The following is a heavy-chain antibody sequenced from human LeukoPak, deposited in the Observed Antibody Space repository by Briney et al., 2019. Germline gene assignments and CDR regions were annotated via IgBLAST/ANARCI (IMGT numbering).Heavy chain of an antibody. D-gene: IGHD3-3*01. CDR3: ARDIDEDFWSGYYDNWFDP. V-gene: IGHV3-21*01. J-gene: IGHJ5*02. Sequence: GGSLRLSCAASGFTFSSSAMTWVRQAPGKGLEWVSSISSSSSYIYYADSVKGRFTISRDNAKNSLYLQMNSLRAEDTAVYYCARDIDEDFWSGYYDNWFDPWGQGTLVTVSS. CDR1: GFTFSSSA. CDR2: ISSSSSYI.